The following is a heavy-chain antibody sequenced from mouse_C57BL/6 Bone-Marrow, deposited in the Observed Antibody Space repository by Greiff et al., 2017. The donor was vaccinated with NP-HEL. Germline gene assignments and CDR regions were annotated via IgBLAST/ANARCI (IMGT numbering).Heavy chain of an antibody. CDR3: ARRGLWYAMDY. D-gene: IGHD1-1*02. V-gene: IGHV1-72*01. Sequence: VQLQQPGAELVKPGASVMLYCKASGYTFTRYWMHWVKQRPGRGLAWIGRIDPHSGGTKYNEKFKNKATLTVDKPSSPAYMQLSSLTAEDAAVYYCARRGLWYAMDYWGQGTSVTVSS. CDR1: GYTFTRYW. J-gene: IGHJ4*01. CDR2: IDPHSGGT.